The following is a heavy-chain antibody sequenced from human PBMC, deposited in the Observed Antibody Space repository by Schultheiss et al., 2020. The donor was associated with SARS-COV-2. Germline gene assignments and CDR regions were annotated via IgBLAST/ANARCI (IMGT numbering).Heavy chain of an antibody. CDR3: ARFLSRITIFGVVIPGWFDP. CDR1: GGSISSYY. CDR2: IYYSGST. V-gene: IGHV4-59*01. D-gene: IGHD3-3*01. Sequence: SETLSLTCTVSGGSISSYYWSWIRQPPGEGLEWIGYIYYSGSTNYNPSLKSRVTISVDTSKNQFSLKLSSVTAADTAVYYCARFLSRITIFGVVIPGWFDPWGQGTLVTVSS. J-gene: IGHJ5*02.